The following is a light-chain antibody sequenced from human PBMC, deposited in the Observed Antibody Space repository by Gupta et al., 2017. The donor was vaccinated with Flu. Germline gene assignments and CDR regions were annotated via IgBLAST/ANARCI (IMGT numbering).Light chain of an antibody. CDR1: SSNIGANT. J-gene: IGLJ3*02. Sequence: QSVLTQPPSASGTPGQRATISCSGSSSNIGANTVNWYQQLPGTAPKILIYTNYKRPSGVPDRFSGSKSGTSASLAISGLQSEDEADYYCAAWDDSLTGPVFGGGTKLTVL. CDR3: AAWDDSLTGPV. CDR2: TNY. V-gene: IGLV1-44*01.